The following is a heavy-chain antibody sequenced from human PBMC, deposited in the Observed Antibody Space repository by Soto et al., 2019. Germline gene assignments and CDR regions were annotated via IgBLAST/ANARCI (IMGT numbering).Heavy chain of an antibody. J-gene: IGHJ4*02. D-gene: IGHD4-17*01. V-gene: IGHV4-61*01. CDR2: IYYSGST. CDR3: ARVAAYGDYVVGDYFDY. Sequence: SQTQSQTWTVARGYVISGSDDWSRILQPPGKGLEWMEYIYYSGSTNYNPSLKSRVTISVDTSKNQFSLKLSSVTAADTAVYYCARVAAYGDYVVGDYFDYWGPGTLVTVSS. CDR1: RGYVISGSDD.